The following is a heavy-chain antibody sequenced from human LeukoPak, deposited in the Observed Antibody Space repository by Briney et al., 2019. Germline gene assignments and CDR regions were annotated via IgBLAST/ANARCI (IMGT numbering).Heavy chain of an antibody. D-gene: IGHD6-19*01. CDR2: INHSGST. CDR1: GGSFSGYY. V-gene: IGHV4-34*01. J-gene: IGHJ1*01. Sequence: TSETLSLTCAVYGGSFSGYYWSWIRQPPGKGLEWIGEINHSGSTNYSPSLKSRVTISVDTSKNQFSLKLSSVTAADTAVYYCARGSYSSGWYRRYFQHWGQGTLVTVSS. CDR3: ARGSYSSGWYRRYFQH.